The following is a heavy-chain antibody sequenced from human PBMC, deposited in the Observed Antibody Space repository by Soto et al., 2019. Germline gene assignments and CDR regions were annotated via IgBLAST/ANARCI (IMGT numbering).Heavy chain of an antibody. D-gene: IGHD5-18*01. CDR2: ISGSGGST. V-gene: IGHV3-23*01. J-gene: IGHJ4*02. Sequence: EVQLLESGGGLVQPGGSLRLSCAASGFTFSSYAMSWVRQAPGKGLEWVSAISGSGGSTYYADSVKGRFTISRDNSKNTLYLQMNSLRAEDTAVYYCAKGFRYSYGYGEPFDYWGQGTLVTVSS. CDR1: GFTFSSYA. CDR3: AKGFRYSYGYGEPFDY.